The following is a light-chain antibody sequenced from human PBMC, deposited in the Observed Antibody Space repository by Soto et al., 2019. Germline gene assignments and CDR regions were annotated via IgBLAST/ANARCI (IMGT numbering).Light chain of an antibody. V-gene: IGKV3-11*01. CDR1: QTIDNY. CDR2: DGF. J-gene: IGKJ4*01. Sequence: EIVLTQSPATLSLSPGERATLSCRASQTIDNYLHWYQQKPGQAPRLLIYDGFYRAAGVPARFSGVGSGTDFTLTISSLEPEDFAFYYCQQRKDWPLTFSGGTRVEI. CDR3: QQRKDWPLT.